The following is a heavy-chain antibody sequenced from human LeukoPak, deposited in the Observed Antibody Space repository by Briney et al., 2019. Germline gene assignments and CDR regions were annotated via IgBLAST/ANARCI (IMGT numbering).Heavy chain of an antibody. D-gene: IGHD3-9*01. CDR3: ARELYDILTGFQNWFDP. Sequence: SETLSLTCTVSGGSISSSSYYWGWIRQPPGKGLEWIGSIYYSGSTYNNPSLKSRVTISVDTSKNQFSLKLSSVTAADTAVYYCARELYDILTGFQNWFDPWGQGTLVTVSS. CDR1: GGSISSSSYY. J-gene: IGHJ5*02. CDR2: IYYSGST. V-gene: IGHV4-39*07.